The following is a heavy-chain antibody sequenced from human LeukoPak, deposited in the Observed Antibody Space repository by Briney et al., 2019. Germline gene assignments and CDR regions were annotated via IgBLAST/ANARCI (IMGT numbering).Heavy chain of an antibody. J-gene: IGHJ4*02. V-gene: IGHV3-9*01. CDR2: ISWNSGSI. Sequence: SLRLSCAASGFTFDDYAMHWVRQAPGKGLEWVSGISWNSGSIGYADSVKGRFTISRDNAKNSLYLQMNSLRAEDTALYYCAKDMGYWGQGTLVTVSS. CDR1: GFTFDDYA. CDR3: AKDMGY.